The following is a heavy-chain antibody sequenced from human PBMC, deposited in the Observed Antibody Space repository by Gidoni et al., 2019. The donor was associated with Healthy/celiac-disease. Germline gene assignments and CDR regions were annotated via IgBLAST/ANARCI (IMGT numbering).Heavy chain of an antibody. CDR3: AKDLGPLGQWLVREDPPLTDY. CDR1: GFTFSSYD. V-gene: IGHV3-23*01. J-gene: IGHJ4*02. Sequence: EVQLLESGGGLVQPGGSLRLSCAASGFTFSSYDMSWVRQAPGQGLEWVSAISGSGGSTYYADSVKGRFTISRDNSKNTLYLQMNSLRAEDTAVYYCAKDLGPLGQWLVREDPPLTDYWGQGTLVTVSS. D-gene: IGHD6-19*01. CDR2: ISGSGGST.